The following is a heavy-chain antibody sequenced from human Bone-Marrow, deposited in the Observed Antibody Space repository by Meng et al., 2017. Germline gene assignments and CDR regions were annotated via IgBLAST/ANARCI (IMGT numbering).Heavy chain of an antibody. CDR3: TRGVTGDY. CDR1: GFTFGGYA. CDR2: IRSKAYGGTT. V-gene: IGHV3-49*04. J-gene: IGHJ4*02. Sequence: GESLKISCTASGFTFGGYAMSWVRQAPGKGLEWVGFIRSKAYGGTTEYAASVKGRFTISRDDSKGIAYLQMNSLKTGDTAVYYCTRGVTGDYWGQGTLVTVSS. D-gene: IGHD3-10*01.